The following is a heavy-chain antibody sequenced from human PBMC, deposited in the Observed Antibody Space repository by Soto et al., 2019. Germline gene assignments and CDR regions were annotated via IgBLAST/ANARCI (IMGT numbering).Heavy chain of an antibody. CDR3: ARALLELLDYYGMDV. CDR2: IYYSGST. Sequence: SETLSLTCPVSGGSISSGGYYWSWIRQHPGKGLEWIGYIYYSGSTYYNPSLKSRVTISVDTSKNQFSLKLSSVTAADTAVYYCARALLELLDYYGMDVWGQGTTVTVSS. CDR1: GGSISSGGYY. V-gene: IGHV4-31*03. J-gene: IGHJ6*02. D-gene: IGHD1-7*01.